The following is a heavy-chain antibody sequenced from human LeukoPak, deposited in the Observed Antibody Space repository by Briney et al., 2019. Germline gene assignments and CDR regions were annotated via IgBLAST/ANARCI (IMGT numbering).Heavy chain of an antibody. CDR2: IYSGSST. J-gene: IGHJ4*02. Sequence: GGSLRLSCAASGFTLSSNYMSWVRPAPGKGLEWVSVIYSGSSTYYADSVKGRFTISRDNSKNTLYLQVMSLRAEDTAVYYCARTDYWGQGTLVTVSS. CDR3: ARTDY. CDR1: GFTLSSNY. V-gene: IGHV3-66*01.